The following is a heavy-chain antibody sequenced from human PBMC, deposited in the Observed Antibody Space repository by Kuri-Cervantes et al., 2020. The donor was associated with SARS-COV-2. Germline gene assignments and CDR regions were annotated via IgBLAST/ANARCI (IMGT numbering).Heavy chain of an antibody. CDR1: GGSFSGYY. V-gene: IGHV4-34*01. J-gene: IGHJ4*02. Sequence: SETLSLTCAVYGGSFSGYYWSWIRQSPEKGLEWIGEINHSGSTNYNPALESRTTMSVDTSKNQFSMKLSSVTAADTAVYYCARHVRPEITIFGVVITADYFDYWGQGTLVTVSS. CDR3: ARHVRPEITIFGVVITADYFDY. CDR2: INHSGST. D-gene: IGHD3-3*01.